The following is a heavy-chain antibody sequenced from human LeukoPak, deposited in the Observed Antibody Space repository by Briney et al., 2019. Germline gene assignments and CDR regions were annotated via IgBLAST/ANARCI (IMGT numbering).Heavy chain of an antibody. J-gene: IGHJ4*02. D-gene: IGHD3-22*01. CDR1: GGSIGSGDYY. Sequence: SQTLSLTCTVSGGSIGSGDYYWSWIRQPPGKGLEWIGYIYYNGNTYYIPSLSSRLTISIDTSKSQLSLRLSSVTAADTAVYYCARVSDSSGYYHVDYWGQGTLVTVSS. CDR3: ARVSDSSGYYHVDY. CDR2: IYYNGNT. V-gene: IGHV4-30-4*01.